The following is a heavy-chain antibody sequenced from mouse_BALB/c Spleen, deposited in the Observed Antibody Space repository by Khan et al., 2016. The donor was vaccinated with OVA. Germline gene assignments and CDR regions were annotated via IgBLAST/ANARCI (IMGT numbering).Heavy chain of an antibody. J-gene: IGHJ3*01. CDR2: IFPGTGTT. CDR3: ARGYFGNYEFVY. V-gene: IGHV1S132*01. CDR1: GYTFPSYW. Sequence: QVQLQQSGAELVKPGTSVKLSCKTSGYTFPSYWIQWVKQRPGQGLGWIGQIFPGTGTTYYNENFKDKATLTVDTSSNSAYMQFTSLTSEDSAVYFCARGYFGNYEFVYWGQGTLVTVSP. D-gene: IGHD2-1*01.